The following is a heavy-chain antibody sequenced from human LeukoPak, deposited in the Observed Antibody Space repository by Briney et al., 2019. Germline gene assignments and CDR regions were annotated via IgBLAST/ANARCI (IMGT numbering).Heavy chain of an antibody. CDR2: INDSGDST. J-gene: IGHJ4*02. CDR3: APTRFSGYDGYYFDY. V-gene: IGHV3-23*01. Sequence: PGGSLRLSCAASGFSFSNYAMSWVRQAPGKGLEWVSVINDSGDSTYYADSVKGRFIVSRDNSKNTLYLQMNSLRAEDTAVYFCAPTRFSGYDGYYFDYWGQGALVTVSS. CDR1: GFSFSNYA. D-gene: IGHD5-12*01.